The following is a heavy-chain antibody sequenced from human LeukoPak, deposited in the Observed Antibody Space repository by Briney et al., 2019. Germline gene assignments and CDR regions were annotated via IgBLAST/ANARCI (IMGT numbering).Heavy chain of an antibody. V-gene: IGHV3-30-3*01. CDR1: GLTFSSYA. J-gene: IGHJ4*02. CDR3: ARDLRGGIAAAETLDY. CDR2: ISYDGSNK. Sequence: GGSLRPSCAASGLTFSSYAMHWVRQAPGKGLEWVAVISYDGSNKYYADSVKGRFTISRDNSKNTLYLQMNSLRAEDTAVYYCARDLRGGIAAAETLDYWGQGTLVTVSS. D-gene: IGHD6-13*01.